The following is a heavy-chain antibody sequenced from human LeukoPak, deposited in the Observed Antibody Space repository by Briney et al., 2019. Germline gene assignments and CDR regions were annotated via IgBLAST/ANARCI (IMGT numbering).Heavy chain of an antibody. J-gene: IGHJ4*02. D-gene: IGHD3-22*01. CDR3: ARHSPYYYDSSGLDY. Sequence: PSETLSLTCAVYGGSFSGYYWSWIRQPPGKGLEWIGEINHSGSTNYNPSLKSRVTISVDMSKNQFSLKLSSVTAADTAVYYCARHSPYYYDSSGLDYWGQGTLVTVSS. CDR2: INHSGST. V-gene: IGHV4-34*01. CDR1: GGSFSGYY.